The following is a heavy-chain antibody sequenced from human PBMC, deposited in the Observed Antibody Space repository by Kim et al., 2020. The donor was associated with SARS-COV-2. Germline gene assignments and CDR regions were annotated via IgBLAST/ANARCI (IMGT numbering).Heavy chain of an antibody. CDR2: MNHSGST. CDR1: GGSFSGYY. D-gene: IGHD2-15*01. V-gene: IGHV4-34*01. J-gene: IGHJ3*02. Sequence: SETLSLTCVVYGGSFSGYYWSWIRQPPRKGLEWIGEMNHSGSTNYNPSLKSRVTISVDTSKNQFFLKLSSVTAADTAVYFCARFCSGGRCLDAFDIWGQG. CDR3: ARFCSGGRCLDAFDI.